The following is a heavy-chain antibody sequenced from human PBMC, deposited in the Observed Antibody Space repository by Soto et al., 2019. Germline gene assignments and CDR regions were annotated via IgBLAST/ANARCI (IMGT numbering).Heavy chain of an antibody. Sequence: QVQLVEPGGGVVQPGRSLRLSCAASGFTFSSYGMHWVGQAPGKGLEWVALISYDGSNEYYADSVKGRFTISRDNSKNTLYLQMNSLRPDDTAVFYCAKSGSYRHRSWVDPWGQGTLVTVSS. CDR3: AKSGSYRHRSWVDP. J-gene: IGHJ5*02. CDR2: ISYDGSNE. D-gene: IGHD1-26*01. CDR1: GFTFSSYG. V-gene: IGHV3-30*18.